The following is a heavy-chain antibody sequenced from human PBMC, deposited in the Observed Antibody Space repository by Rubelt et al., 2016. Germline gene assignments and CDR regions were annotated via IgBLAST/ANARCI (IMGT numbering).Heavy chain of an antibody. D-gene: IGHD6-19*01. CDR1: GDSVSSNSDA. J-gene: IGHJ4*02. CDR3: AREYSSGWWN. V-gene: IGHV6-1*01. CDR2: TYSRSQWYN. Sequence: QVQLQQSGPGLVKPSQTLSLTCAISGDSVSSNSDAWNWIRQSPSRCLEWLGRTYSRSQWYNDFAISVKTRIPINPDTAKNQFSLQLNAVTPEDTYVYYCAREYSSGWWNWGQGTLVTVSS.